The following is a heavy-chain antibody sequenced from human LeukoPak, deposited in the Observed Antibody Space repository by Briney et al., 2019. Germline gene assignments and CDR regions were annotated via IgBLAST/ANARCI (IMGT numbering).Heavy chain of an antibody. CDR3: AKDVPSLDIVVVVAATPGMDV. CDR1: GFTFSSYA. CDR2: ISGSGGST. Sequence: GGSLRLSCAASGFTFSSYAMSWARQAPGKGLEWVSAISGSGGSTYYADSVKGRFTISRDNSKNTLYLQMNSLRAEDTAVYYCAKDVPSLDIVVVVAATPGMDVWGQGTTVTVSS. V-gene: IGHV3-23*01. D-gene: IGHD2-15*01. J-gene: IGHJ6*02.